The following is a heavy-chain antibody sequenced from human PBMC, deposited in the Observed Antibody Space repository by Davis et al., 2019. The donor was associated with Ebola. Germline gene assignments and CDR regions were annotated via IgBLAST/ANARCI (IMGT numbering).Heavy chain of an antibody. J-gene: IGHJ6*02. Sequence: GESLKISCTASGFNFGEYALTWVRQAPGKGLEWVSSISSSSSYIYYADSVKGRFTISRDNAKNSLYLQMNSLRAEDTAVYYCARDIVVVPAAIVYYGMDVWGQGTTVTVSS. CDR3: ARDIVVVPAAIVYYGMDV. CDR1: GFNFGEYA. CDR2: ISSSSSYI. D-gene: IGHD2-2*01. V-gene: IGHV3-21*01.